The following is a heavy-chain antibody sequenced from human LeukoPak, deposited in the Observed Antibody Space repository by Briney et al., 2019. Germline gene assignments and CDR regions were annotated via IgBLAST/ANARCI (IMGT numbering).Heavy chain of an antibody. CDR1: GFSFDDYA. CDR3: AKDLAVAGTPI. J-gene: IGHJ3*02. V-gene: IGHV3-9*01. Sequence: PGGSLRLSCAASGFSFDDYAMHWVRQVPGKGLEWVSGISWNSDSIDYADSVKGRFTISRDNAKNSLYPQMNSLRAEDTALYYCAKDLAVAGTPIWGQGTMVTVSS. CDR2: ISWNSDSI. D-gene: IGHD6-19*01.